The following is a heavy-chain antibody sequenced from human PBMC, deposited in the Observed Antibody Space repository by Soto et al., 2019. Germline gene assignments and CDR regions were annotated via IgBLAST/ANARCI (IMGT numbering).Heavy chain of an antibody. J-gene: IGHJ4*02. V-gene: IGHV1-46*03. D-gene: IGHD6-19*01. CDR2: INPSGGST. CDR3: ARDSIAVAVAPRFDY. CDR1: GYTFTSYY. Sequence: GASVKVSCKASGYTFTSYYMHWVRQAPGQGLEWMGIINPSGGSTSYAQKFQGRVTMTRDTSTSTVYMELSNLRSEDTAVYYCARDSIAVAVAPRFDYWGQGTLLTVSS.